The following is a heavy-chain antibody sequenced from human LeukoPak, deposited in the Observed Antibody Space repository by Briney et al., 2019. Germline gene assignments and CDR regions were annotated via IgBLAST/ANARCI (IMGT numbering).Heavy chain of an antibody. CDR3: AREGYYDSSGTNDY. V-gene: IGHV3-7*01. Sequence: PGGSLRLSCAASGFTFSSYWMSWVRQAPGKGLEWVANIKKGGSEKYYVDSVKGRFTISRDNAKNTLYLQMNSLRAEDTAVYYCAREGYYDSSGTNDYWGQGTLVTVSS. J-gene: IGHJ4*02. D-gene: IGHD3-22*01. CDR1: GFTFSSYW. CDR2: IKKGGSEK.